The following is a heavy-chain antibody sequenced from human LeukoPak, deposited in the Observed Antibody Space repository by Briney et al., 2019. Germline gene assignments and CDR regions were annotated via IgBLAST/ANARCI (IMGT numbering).Heavy chain of an antibody. J-gene: IGHJ4*02. V-gene: IGHV3-23*01. CDR1: GFTFSSYA. D-gene: IGHD3-22*01. Sequence: PGGSLRLSCAASGFTFSSYAMSWVRQAPGKGLEWVSAISGSGGSTYYADSVKGRFTISRDNSKNTLYLQMNSLRAEDTAVYYCAKFSGSNYYDSSGSRSDYWGQGTLVTVSS. CDR2: ISGSGGST. CDR3: AKFSGSNYYDSSGSRSDY.